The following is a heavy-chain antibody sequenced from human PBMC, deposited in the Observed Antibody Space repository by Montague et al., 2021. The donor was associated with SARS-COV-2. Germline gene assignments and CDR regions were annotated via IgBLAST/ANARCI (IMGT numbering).Heavy chain of an antibody. CDR2: IYYSGST. CDR3: ARVTTKRTRYGSGSYRGFDAFDI. D-gene: IGHD3-10*01. Sequence: SETLSLTCTVSGGSTNTYYWSWIRQPPGKGLEWIGYIYYSGSTNYNPSLKSRVTISVDTSKNQFSLKLSSVTAADTAVYYCARVTTKRTRYGSGSYRGFDAFDIWGQGTMVTVSS. CDR1: GGSTNTYY. V-gene: IGHV4-59*08. J-gene: IGHJ3*02.